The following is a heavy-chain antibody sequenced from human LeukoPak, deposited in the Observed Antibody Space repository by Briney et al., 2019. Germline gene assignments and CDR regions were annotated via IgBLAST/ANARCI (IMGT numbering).Heavy chain of an antibody. Sequence: AASVKVSCKASGYSFTGYYMHWVRQAPGQGLEWMGWMNPNSGNTGYAQKFQGRVTMTRDMSTSTVYMELSSLRSEDTAVYYCARDFYYDSSGFDYWGQGTLITVSS. CDR3: ARDFYYDSSGFDY. CDR2: MNPNSGNT. V-gene: IGHV1-8*02. D-gene: IGHD3-22*01. CDR1: GYSFTGYY. J-gene: IGHJ4*02.